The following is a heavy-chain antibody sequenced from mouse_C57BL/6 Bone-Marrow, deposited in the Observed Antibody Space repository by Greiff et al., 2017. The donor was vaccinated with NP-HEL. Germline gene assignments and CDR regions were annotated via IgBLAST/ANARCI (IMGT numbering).Heavy chain of an antibody. CDR2: IDPSDSET. V-gene: IGHV1-52*01. CDR3: ARGYGSSEAY. J-gene: IGHJ3*01. D-gene: IGHD1-1*01. CDR1: GYTFTSYW. Sequence: QVQLQQPGAELVRPGSSVKLSCKASGYTFTSYWMHWVKQRPIQGLEWIGNIDPSDSETHYNQKFKDKATLTVDKSSSTAYMQLSSLTSEDSAVYYCARGYGSSEAYWGQGTLVTVSA.